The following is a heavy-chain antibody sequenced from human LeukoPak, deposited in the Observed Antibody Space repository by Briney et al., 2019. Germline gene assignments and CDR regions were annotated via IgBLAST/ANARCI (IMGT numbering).Heavy chain of an antibody. CDR3: ARKSSSWYLSALDY. CDR1: GFTFSSYW. V-gene: IGHV3-74*01. D-gene: IGHD6-13*01. CDR2: INTDGSST. J-gene: IGHJ4*02. Sequence: PGGSLRLSCAASGFTFSSYWMHWVRQAPGKGLVWVSRINTDGSSTSYADSVKGRFTISRDNAKNTLYLQMNSLRAEDTAVYYCARKSSSWYLSALDYWGQGTLVTVSS.